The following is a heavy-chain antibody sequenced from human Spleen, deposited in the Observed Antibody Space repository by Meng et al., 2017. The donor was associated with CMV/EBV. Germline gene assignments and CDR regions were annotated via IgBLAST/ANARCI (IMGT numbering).Heavy chain of an antibody. V-gene: IGHV5-51*01. CDR2: IFPGDSDT. Sequence: GESLKISCQGSGYSFDTYWIAWVRQMPGRGLEWMGIIFPGDSDTKYSPSFQGQVTISVDKSISTAYLQWSSLKASDTAMYYCARGLRQLVFDYWGQGTLVTVSS. CDR3: ARGLRQLVFDY. J-gene: IGHJ4*02. CDR1: GYSFDTYW. D-gene: IGHD5-18*01.